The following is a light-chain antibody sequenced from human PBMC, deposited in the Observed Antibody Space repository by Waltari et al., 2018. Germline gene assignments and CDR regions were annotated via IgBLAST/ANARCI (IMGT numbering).Light chain of an antibody. CDR2: ALS. Sequence: QSALTPPPAASGSPGQSVTIYCTGPGSNVGTYHYLPCYQQHPGKAPKLMIYALSKRPSGVPDRFSGSKSGNTASLTVSGLQAEDEADYYCSSYAGSHYWVFGGGTKLTVL. CDR3: SSYAGSHYWV. J-gene: IGLJ3*02. CDR1: GSNVGTYHY. V-gene: IGLV2-8*01.